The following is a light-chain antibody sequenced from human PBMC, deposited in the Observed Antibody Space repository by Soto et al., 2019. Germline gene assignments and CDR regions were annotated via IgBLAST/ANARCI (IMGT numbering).Light chain of an antibody. Sequence: EIVLTQSPATLSLSPGERATLSCRASQCVSSYLALYQQKPGQAPRLLIYDASNRATGIPARFSGSGSGTDFTLTISSLEPEDFAVYYCQQRRNWVSFGGGTKVEIK. CDR1: QCVSSY. CDR2: DAS. V-gene: IGKV3-11*01. J-gene: IGKJ4*01. CDR3: QQRRNWVS.